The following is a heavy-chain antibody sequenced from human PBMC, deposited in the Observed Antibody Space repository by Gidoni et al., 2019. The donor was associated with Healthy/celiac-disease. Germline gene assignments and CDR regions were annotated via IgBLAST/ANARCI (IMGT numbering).Heavy chain of an antibody. V-gene: IGHV3-30*18. CDR3: AKDRDSSSSSDAFDI. D-gene: IGHD6-6*01. CDR2: ISYDGSNK. J-gene: IGHJ3*02. Sequence: QMLLVESGGVLVEPGWFLRLSCAASVFTFISDGMHWVRQAPGKGLEWVAVISYDGSNKYYADSVKCRCTISRDNSKNTLYLQMNSLRAEDTAVYYCAKDRDSSSSSDAFDIWGQGTMVTVSS. CDR1: VFTFISDG.